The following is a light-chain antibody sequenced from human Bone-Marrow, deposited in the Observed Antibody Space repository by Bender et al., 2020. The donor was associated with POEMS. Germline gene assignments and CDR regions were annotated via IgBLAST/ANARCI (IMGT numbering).Light chain of an antibody. CDR3: CTCVGSSLVV. J-gene: IGLJ2*01. V-gene: IGLV2-23*01. CDR1: ISDIGNDNL. Sequence: QSALTQPASVSGSPGQSITISCIGAISDIGNDNLVSWYQQYPGKAPKLMMYDTNTGPSGVSKRFSGSKSGNTASLTISGLQAEDEADYYCCTCVGSSLVVCGGGTKLTVL. CDR2: DTN.